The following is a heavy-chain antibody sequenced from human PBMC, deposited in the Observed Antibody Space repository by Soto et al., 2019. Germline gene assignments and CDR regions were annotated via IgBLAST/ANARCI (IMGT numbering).Heavy chain of an antibody. D-gene: IGHD3-3*01. CDR3: ARDNKGPVRFLEWLSSAYYMDV. CDR2: ISSSSSTI. J-gene: IGHJ6*03. Sequence: PGGSLRLSCAASGFTFSSYAMSWVRQAPGKGLEWVSAISSSSSTIYYADSVKGRFTISRDNAKNSLYLQMNSLRAEDTAVYYCARDNKGPVRFLEWLSSAYYMDVWGKGTTVTVSS. CDR1: GFTFSSYA. V-gene: IGHV3-48*01.